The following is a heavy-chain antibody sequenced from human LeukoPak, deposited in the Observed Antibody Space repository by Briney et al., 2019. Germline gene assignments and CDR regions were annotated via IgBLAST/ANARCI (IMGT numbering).Heavy chain of an antibody. CDR2: IRYDGSNK. CDR1: GFTFSSYG. J-gene: IGHJ5*02. CDR3: AKGGFYGDYNWFDP. D-gene: IGHD4-17*01. Sequence: PGGSLRLSCAASGFTFSSYGMHWVRQAPGKGLEWVAFIRYDGSNKYYADSVKGRFTISRDNSKNTLYLQMNSLRAEDTAVYYCAKGGFYGDYNWFDPWGQGTLVTVSS. V-gene: IGHV3-30*02.